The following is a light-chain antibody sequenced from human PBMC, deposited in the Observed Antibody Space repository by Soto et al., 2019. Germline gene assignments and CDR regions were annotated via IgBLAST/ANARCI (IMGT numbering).Light chain of an antibody. CDR3: HQYNTGLRT. J-gene: IGKJ1*01. CDR1: LNVATN. V-gene: IGKV3-15*01. CDR2: GAS. Sequence: TVMTHTPATLSMSPGDRAALSCRASLNVATNMAWYQQKPGQAPRLLIYGASIRATGVPARFTGSGSGTEFTLTINSLQSEDFAVYYCHQYNTGLRTVGRGTRVE.